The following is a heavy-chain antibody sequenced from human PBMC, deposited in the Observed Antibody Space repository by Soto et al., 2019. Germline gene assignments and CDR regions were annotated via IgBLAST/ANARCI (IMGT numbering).Heavy chain of an antibody. J-gene: IGHJ4*02. CDR2: IWYDGSNK. CDR1: GFTFSSYG. Sequence: GGSLRLSCAASGFTFSSYGMHWVRQAPGKGLEWVAVIWYDGSNKYYADSGKGRFTTSRDNSKNTLYQQMNSLRAEDTAVYYCARDAGAVSFFDYWGQGTLVTVSS. D-gene: IGHD1-26*01. V-gene: IGHV3-33*01. CDR3: ARDAGAVSFFDY.